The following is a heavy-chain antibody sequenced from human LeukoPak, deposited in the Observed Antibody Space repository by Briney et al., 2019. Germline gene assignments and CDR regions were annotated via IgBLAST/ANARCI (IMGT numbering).Heavy chain of an antibody. V-gene: IGHV1-18*01. J-gene: IGHJ4*02. CDR3: ARDADYGGNTHFDY. Sequence: ASVKVSCKASGYTFTSYGISWVRQAPGQGLEWMGWISAYNGNTNYAQKLQGRVTMTTDTSTSTAYMELRSLRSDDTAAYYCARDADYGGNTHFDYWGQGTLVTVSS. D-gene: IGHD4-23*01. CDR1: GYTFTSYG. CDR2: ISAYNGNT.